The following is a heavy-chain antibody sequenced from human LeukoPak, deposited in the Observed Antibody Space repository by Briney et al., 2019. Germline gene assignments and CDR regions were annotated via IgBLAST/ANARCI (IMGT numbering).Heavy chain of an antibody. Sequence: GRSLRPSCAASGFTFDDYAMHWVRQAPGKGLEWVSGISWNSGSIGYADSVKGRFTISRDNAKNSLYLQMNSLRAEDTALYYCAKAIDWPDYGMDVWGQGTTVTVSS. V-gene: IGHV3-9*01. J-gene: IGHJ6*02. CDR3: AKAIDWPDYGMDV. CDR2: ISWNSGSI. D-gene: IGHD3-9*01. CDR1: GFTFDDYA.